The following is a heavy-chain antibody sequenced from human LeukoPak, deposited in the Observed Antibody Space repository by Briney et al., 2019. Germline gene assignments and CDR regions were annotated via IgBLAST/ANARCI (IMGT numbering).Heavy chain of an antibody. D-gene: IGHD3-9*01. Sequence: GGSLRLSCAASVFTFSSYSMHWVRKAPCKGREWVVVISYDGSNKYYGDSVKGRFTISRDNSKNTLYLQMNSLRAEDTSVYYCAKEGLRYFYLLQGLDYWGQGTLVTVSS. CDR1: VFTFSSYS. J-gene: IGHJ4*02. CDR2: ISYDGSNK. CDR3: AKEGLRYFYLLQGLDY. V-gene: IGHV3-30*18.